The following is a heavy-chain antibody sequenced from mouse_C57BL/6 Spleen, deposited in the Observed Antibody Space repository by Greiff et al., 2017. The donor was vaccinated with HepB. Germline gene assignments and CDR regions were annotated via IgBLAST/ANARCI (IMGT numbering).Heavy chain of an antibody. Sequence: VMLVESGAELARPGASVKLSCKASGYTFTSYGISWVKQRTGQGLEWIGEIYPRSGNTYYNEKFKGKATLTADKSSSTAYMELRSLTSEDSAVYFCARGSGYAFDYWGQGTTLTVSS. J-gene: IGHJ2*01. CDR2: IYPRSGNT. V-gene: IGHV1-81*01. CDR3: ARGSGYAFDY. CDR1: GYTFTSYG. D-gene: IGHD3-2*02.